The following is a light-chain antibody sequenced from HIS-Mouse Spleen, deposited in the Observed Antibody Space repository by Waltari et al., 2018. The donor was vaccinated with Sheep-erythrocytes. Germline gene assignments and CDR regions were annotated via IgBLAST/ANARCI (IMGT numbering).Light chain of an antibody. CDR1: QGISSW. Sequence: DIQMTQSPSSVSASVGDRVTITCRASQGISSWLAWYQQKPGKAPKLLIYAASNRATGIPARFSGSGSGTDFTLTINSLEPEDFAVYYCQQRSNWYTFGQGTKLEIK. V-gene: IGKV1-12*01. CDR3: QQRSNWYT. CDR2: AAS. J-gene: IGKJ2*01.